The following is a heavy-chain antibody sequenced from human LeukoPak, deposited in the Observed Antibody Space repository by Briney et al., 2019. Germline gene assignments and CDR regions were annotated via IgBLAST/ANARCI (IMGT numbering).Heavy chain of an antibody. CDR2: IWYDGDNK. D-gene: IGHD3-22*01. CDR1: GXTFSNYG. Sequence: PGRSLRLSCAASGXTFSNYGMHWVRQAPGKGLEWVAVIWYDGDNKYYSDSVKGRFTISRDNSKNTLYLQMNSLRAEDTAVYYCAKARATYLYDTSGYSALDYWGQGTLVTVSS. J-gene: IGHJ4*02. CDR3: AKARATYLYDTSGYSALDY. V-gene: IGHV3-33*06.